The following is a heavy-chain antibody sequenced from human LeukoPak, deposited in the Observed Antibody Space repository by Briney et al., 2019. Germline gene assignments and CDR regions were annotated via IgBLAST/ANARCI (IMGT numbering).Heavy chain of an antibody. J-gene: IGHJ4*02. V-gene: IGHV3-7*01. CDR1: GFTFNTYW. CDR3: SRGPSTTLTTF. CDR2: IKPDGDTT. D-gene: IGHD4-17*01. Sequence: GGSLRLSCTASGFTFNTYWMTWVRQAPGKGLEWVANIKPDGDTTNYLDSVKGRFTISRDNAKSSLHLQMNGLTAEDTAVYYCSRGPSTTLTTFWGQGTMVTVSS.